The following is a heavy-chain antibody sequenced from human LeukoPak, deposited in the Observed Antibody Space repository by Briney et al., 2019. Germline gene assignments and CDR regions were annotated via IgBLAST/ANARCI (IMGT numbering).Heavy chain of an antibody. CDR1: GGTFSSYA. V-gene: IGHV1-69*06. CDR2: IIPIFGTA. CDR3: ARDASGSYFVY. Sequence: SVKVSCKASGGTFSSYAISWVRQAPGQGLEWMGGIIPIFGTANYAQKLQGRVTITADKSTSTAYMELRSLRSEDTAVYYCARDASGSYFVYWGQGTLVTVYS. J-gene: IGHJ4*02. D-gene: IGHD3-10*01.